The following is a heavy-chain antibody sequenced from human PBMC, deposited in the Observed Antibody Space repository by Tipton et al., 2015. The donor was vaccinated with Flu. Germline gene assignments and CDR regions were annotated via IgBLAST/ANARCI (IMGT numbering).Heavy chain of an antibody. CDR2: IYYSGST. CDR3: ARVVGYFDY. Sequence: LRLSCTVSGGSISSYYWSWIRQPPGKGLEWIGYIYYSGSTNYNPSLKSRVTISVDTSKNQFSLKLSSVTAADTAVYYCARVVGYFDYWGQGTLVTVSS. V-gene: IGHV4-59*01. J-gene: IGHJ4*02. CDR1: GGSISSYY.